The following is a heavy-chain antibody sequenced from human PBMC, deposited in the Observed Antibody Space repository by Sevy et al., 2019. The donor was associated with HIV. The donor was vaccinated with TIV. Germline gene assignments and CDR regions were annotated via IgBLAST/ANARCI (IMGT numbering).Heavy chain of an antibody. J-gene: IGHJ4*02. CDR3: ARSHLAFCGGDCFSPYYFDS. V-gene: IGHV4-59*01. D-gene: IGHD2-21*01. Sequence: SETLSLTCSVSGGSISSYYWNWIRQPPGKGLERIGYIYSSGSTNYNPSLKSRVTISVDMSTNQFSLRLSSVTAADTAVYYCARSHLAFCGGDCFSPYYFDSWGQGTLVTVSS. CDR2: IYSSGST. CDR1: GGSISSYY.